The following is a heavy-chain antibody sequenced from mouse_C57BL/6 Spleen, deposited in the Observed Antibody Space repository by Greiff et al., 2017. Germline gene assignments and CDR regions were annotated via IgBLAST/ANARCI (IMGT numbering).Heavy chain of an antibody. Sequence: VQLQQSGAELVKPGASVKLSCTASGFNIKDSYMHWVKQRTEQGLEWIGRIDPEDGETKYAPKFQGTATITADTSSTTAYLQLSSLTSEDTAVYYCARNPVYFDYWGQGTTLTVSS. V-gene: IGHV14-2*01. J-gene: IGHJ2*01. CDR1: GFNIKDSY. CDR2: IDPEDGET. CDR3: ARNPVYFDY.